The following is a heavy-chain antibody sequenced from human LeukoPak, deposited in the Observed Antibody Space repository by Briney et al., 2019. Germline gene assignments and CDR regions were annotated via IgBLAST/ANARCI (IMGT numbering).Heavy chain of an antibody. CDR1: GGSISSSSYS. J-gene: IGHJ4*02. CDR3: ARGNYFDY. V-gene: IGHV4-30-4*08. CDR2: IYYSGST. Sequence: SETLSLTCTVSGGSISSSSYSWGWIRQPPGKGLEWIGYIYYSGSTYYNPSLKSRVTISVDTSKNQFSLKLSSVTAADTAVYYCARGNYFDYWGQGTLVTVSS.